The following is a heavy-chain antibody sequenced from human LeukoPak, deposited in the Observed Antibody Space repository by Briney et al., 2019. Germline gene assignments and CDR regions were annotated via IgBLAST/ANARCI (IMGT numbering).Heavy chain of an antibody. J-gene: IGHJ4*02. CDR3: AKDLNFPLQIAVAVPDY. D-gene: IGHD6-19*01. CDR2: ISGSGGST. Sequence: GGSLRLSCAASGFTFSNAWMSWVRQAPGKGLEWVSAISGSGGSTYYADSVKGRFTISRDNSKNTLYLQMNSLRAEDTAVYYCAKDLNFPLQIAVAVPDYWGQGTLVTVSS. CDR1: GFTFSNAW. V-gene: IGHV3-23*01.